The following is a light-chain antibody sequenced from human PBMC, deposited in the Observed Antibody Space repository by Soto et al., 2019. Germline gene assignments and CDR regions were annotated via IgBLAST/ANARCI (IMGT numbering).Light chain of an antibody. CDR2: KAS. Sequence: DIQMTQSPSTLSASVGDRVTITCRASQCISSWLAWYQQKPGKAPSLLIYKASTLQGGVPARFSGSGSGTEFTLTISSLQPDDFATYYCQQYHDYSRTFGQGTKVEI. CDR3: QQYHDYSRT. J-gene: IGKJ1*01. V-gene: IGKV1-5*03. CDR1: QCISSW.